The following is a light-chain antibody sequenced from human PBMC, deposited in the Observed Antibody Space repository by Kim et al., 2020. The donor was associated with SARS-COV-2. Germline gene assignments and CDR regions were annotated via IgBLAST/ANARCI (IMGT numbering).Light chain of an antibody. CDR1: NIVTKN. J-gene: IGLJ3*02. Sequence: SYELTQPLSVSVALGQTARITCGGNNIVTKNVHWYQQKPGQAPVLVMYRDTNRPSGIPERFSGSNSGNTATLTISRAQAGDEADYYCQVWDSSTCVFGVGTQLTVL. V-gene: IGLV3-9*01. CDR2: RDT. CDR3: QVWDSSTCV.